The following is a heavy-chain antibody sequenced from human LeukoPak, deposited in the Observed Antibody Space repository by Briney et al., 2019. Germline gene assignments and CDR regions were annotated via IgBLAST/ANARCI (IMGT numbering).Heavy chain of an antibody. CDR2: IYPGDFDT. Sequence: GEPLKISCKGSGYSFTNYWIGWVRQMPGKGLEWMGIIYPGDFDTRYSPSFQGQVTISADKSISTAYLQWSNLKASDTAIYYCARHVRQYSSGPDGVYYYYYMDVWGKGTTVIVSS. D-gene: IGHD6-19*01. CDR1: GYSFTNYW. J-gene: IGHJ6*03. V-gene: IGHV5-51*01. CDR3: ARHVRQYSSGPDGVYYYYYMDV.